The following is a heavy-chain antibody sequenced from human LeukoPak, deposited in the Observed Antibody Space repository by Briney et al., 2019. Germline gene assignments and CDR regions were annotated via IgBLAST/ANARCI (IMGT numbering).Heavy chain of an antibody. V-gene: IGHV4-34*01. Sequence: SETLSLTCAVYGGSFSGYYWSWTRQPPGKGLEWIGEINHSGSTNYNPSLKSRVTISVDTSKNQFSLKLSSVTAADTAVYYCARGDTMIVVGYSYFDYWGQGTLVTVSS. CDR3: ARGDTMIVVGYSYFDY. D-gene: IGHD3-22*01. J-gene: IGHJ4*02. CDR1: GGSFSGYY. CDR2: INHSGST.